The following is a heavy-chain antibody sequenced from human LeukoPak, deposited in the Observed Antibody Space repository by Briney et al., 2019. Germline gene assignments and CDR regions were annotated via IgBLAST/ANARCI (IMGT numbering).Heavy chain of an antibody. CDR1: GYTFTGYY. CDR3: ARSRYCSSTSCYYFDY. CDR2: INPNSGGT. D-gene: IGHD2-2*01. V-gene: IGHV1-2*02. J-gene: IGHJ4*02. Sequence: ASVKVSCKASGYTFTGYYMHWVRQAPGQELEWMGWINPNSGGTNYAQKFQGRVTMTRDTSISTAYMELSRLRSDDTAVYYCARSRYCSSTSCYYFDYWGQGTLVTVPS.